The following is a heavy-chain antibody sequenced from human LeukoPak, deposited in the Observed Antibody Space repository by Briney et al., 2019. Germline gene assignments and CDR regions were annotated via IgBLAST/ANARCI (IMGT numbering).Heavy chain of an antibody. D-gene: IGHD3-22*01. Sequence: IPSETLSLTCTVSGGSISSYYWSWIRQPPGKGLEWIGYIYYSGSTNYNPSLKSRVTISVDTSKNQFSLKLSSVTAADTAVYYCARDSYYYDSSGNAFDIWGQGTMVTVSS. CDR1: GGSISSYY. V-gene: IGHV4-59*01. CDR3: ARDSYYYDSSGNAFDI. J-gene: IGHJ3*02. CDR2: IYYSGST.